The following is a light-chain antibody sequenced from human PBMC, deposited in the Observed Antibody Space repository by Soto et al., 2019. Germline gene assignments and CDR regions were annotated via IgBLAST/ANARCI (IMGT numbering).Light chain of an antibody. V-gene: IGLV2-23*01. CDR2: DGS. J-gene: IGLJ1*01. CDR1: SSDVGKYNL. Sequence: QSALTQPASVSVSPGQSITISCTGASSDVGKYNLVSWYQQHPGKAPKLVIFDGSKRPSGISNRFSGSKSGNSASLTISGPQTEDEADYYCCSYAGSSTWVFGTGTKVTAL. CDR3: CSYAGSSTWV.